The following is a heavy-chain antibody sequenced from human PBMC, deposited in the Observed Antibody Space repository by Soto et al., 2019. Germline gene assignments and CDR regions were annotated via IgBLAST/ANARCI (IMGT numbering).Heavy chain of an antibody. CDR2: IRSKVDGGTT. V-gene: IGHV3-15*07. J-gene: IGHJ4*02. Sequence: EAQLVESGGGLVKPGGSLWLSLCRSDFTFTTGWMQLVRQAPGKGLEWVGRIRSKVDGGTTDYAAPVKGRFFISRDDSKDTLYLQMNNLEIDDTAVYYCTARGSWGQGTLVTVSS. CDR3: TARGS. D-gene: IGHD3-10*01. CDR1: DFTFTTGW.